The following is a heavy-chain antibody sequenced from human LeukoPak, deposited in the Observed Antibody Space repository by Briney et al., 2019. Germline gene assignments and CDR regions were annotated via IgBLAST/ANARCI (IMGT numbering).Heavy chain of an antibody. V-gene: IGHV4-39*01. J-gene: IGHJ4*02. CDR2: IYYSGST. Sequence: SETLSLTCTVSGGSISSSSYYWGWIRPPPGKGLEWVGTIYYSGSTNYNPSLKSRLTISVDTSKNQFSLRLSSVTAADSAVYYCVRQSGFSMIVVVFDYWGQGTLVTVSS. CDR1: GGSISSSSYY. D-gene: IGHD3-22*01. CDR3: VRQSGFSMIVVVFDY.